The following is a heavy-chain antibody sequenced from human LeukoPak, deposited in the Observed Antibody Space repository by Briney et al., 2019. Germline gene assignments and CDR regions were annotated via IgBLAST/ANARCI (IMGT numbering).Heavy chain of an antibody. Sequence: ASVKVSCKVSGYTLTGLSMHWVRQAPGKGLEWMGGFDPEDGETIYAQKFQGRVTMTEDTSTDTAYMELSSLRSEDTAVYYCATRGRYCTNGVCYPSISGFDPWGQGTLVTVSS. V-gene: IGHV1-24*01. D-gene: IGHD2-8*01. J-gene: IGHJ5*02. CDR1: GYTLTGLS. CDR2: FDPEDGET. CDR3: ATRGRYCTNGVCYPSISGFDP.